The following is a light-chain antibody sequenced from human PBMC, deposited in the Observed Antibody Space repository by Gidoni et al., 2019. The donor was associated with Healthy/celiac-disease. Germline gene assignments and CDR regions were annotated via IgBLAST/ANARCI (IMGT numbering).Light chain of an antibody. CDR1: QSVSSSY. Sequence: DIVLTQSPGTLSLSPGERATLSCRASQSVSSSYFSWYQQHPGHSPRLLSYGASSRATGIPDMFSRICSGTDFTLTISRLEPEDFAVYYCQQYGRSPCSFGQGTKLEIK. CDR2: GAS. V-gene: IGKV3-20*01. J-gene: IGKJ2*04. CDR3: QQYGRSPCS.